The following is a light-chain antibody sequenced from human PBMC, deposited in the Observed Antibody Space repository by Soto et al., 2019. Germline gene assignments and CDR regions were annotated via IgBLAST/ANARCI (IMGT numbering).Light chain of an antibody. CDR2: GNS. CDR1: SSNIGAGYD. J-gene: IGLJ1*01. V-gene: IGLV1-40*01. Sequence: QSVLTQLPSVSGAPGQRVTISCTGSSSNIGAGYDVHWYQQLPGTAPKLLIYGNSNRPSGVPDRFSGSKSGTSASLAITGLQAEDEADYYCQSYDSSLSAHYVFGTGTKVTVL. CDR3: QSYDSSLSAHYV.